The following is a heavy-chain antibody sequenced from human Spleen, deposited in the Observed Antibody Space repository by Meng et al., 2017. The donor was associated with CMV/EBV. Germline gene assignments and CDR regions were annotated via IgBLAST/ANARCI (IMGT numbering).Heavy chain of an antibody. J-gene: IGHJ4*02. CDR3: AREAPEYSSGWYSLFDY. Sequence: GGSLRLSCAASGFIFSSHEMNWVRQAPGKGLEWISYISNSGGTIYYADSVKGRFTISRDNAKNSLHLQMNSLTAEDTAVYYCAREAPEYSSGWYSLFDYWGQGTLVTVSS. CDR2: ISNSGGTI. V-gene: IGHV3-48*03. D-gene: IGHD6-19*01. CDR1: GFIFSSHE.